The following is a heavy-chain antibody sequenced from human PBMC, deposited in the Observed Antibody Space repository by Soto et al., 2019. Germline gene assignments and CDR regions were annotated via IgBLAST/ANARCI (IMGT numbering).Heavy chain of an antibody. CDR3: ARDSWAGNAFDI. Sequence: GSLRLSCAASGFTFSSYAMHWVRQAPGKGLEWVAVISYDGSNKYYADSVKGRFTISRDNSKNTLYLQMNSLRAEDTAVYYCARDSWAGNAFDIWGQGTMVTVSS. D-gene: IGHD6-19*01. J-gene: IGHJ3*02. V-gene: IGHV3-30-3*01. CDR1: GFTFSSYA. CDR2: ISYDGSNK.